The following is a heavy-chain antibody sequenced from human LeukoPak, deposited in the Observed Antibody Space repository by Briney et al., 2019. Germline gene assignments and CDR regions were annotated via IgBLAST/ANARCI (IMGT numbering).Heavy chain of an antibody. CDR2: IYYSGST. V-gene: IGHV4-59*01. Sequence: SETLSLTCTVSGGSISSYYWSWIRQPPGKGLERIGYIYYSGSTNYNPSLKSRVTISVDTSKNQFSLKLSSVTAADTAVYYCARFRWELTYYFDYWGQGTLVTVSS. D-gene: IGHD1-26*01. CDR1: GGSISSYY. J-gene: IGHJ4*02. CDR3: ARFRWELTYYFDY.